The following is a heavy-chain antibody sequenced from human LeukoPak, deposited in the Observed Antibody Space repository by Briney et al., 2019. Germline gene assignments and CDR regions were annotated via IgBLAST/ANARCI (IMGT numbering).Heavy chain of an antibody. D-gene: IGHD6-13*01. CDR1: GFTFSSYA. Sequence: GGSLRLSCAASGFTFSSYAMSWVRQAPGKGLEWVSAISGSGGSTYYVDSVKGRFTISRDNSKNTLYLQMNSLRAEDTAVYYCAKDIMGSSWYPQLDYWGQGTLVTVSS. V-gene: IGHV3-23*01. CDR3: AKDIMGSSWYPQLDY. CDR2: ISGSGGST. J-gene: IGHJ4*02.